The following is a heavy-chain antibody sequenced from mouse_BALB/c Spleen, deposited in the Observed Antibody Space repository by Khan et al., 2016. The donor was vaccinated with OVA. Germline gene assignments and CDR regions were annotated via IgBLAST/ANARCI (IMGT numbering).Heavy chain of an antibody. CDR2: ISYSGST. CDR1: GYSITSDYA. Sequence: QLEESGPGLVKPSQSLSLTCTVTGYSITSDYAWNWIRQFPGNKLEWMGYISYSGSTNYNPALNSRISITRDTSKNQFFLQLNSVTTEDTATYYCARDGSRYNYAMDYGGQGTSVTVSS. V-gene: IGHV3-2*02. D-gene: IGHD2-3*01. J-gene: IGHJ4*01. CDR3: ARDGSRYNYAMDY.